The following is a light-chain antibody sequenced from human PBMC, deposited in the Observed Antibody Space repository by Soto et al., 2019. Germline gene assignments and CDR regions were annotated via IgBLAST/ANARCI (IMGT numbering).Light chain of an antibody. CDR3: CAYAASGTVV. CDR2: EAT. J-gene: IGLJ3*02. CDR1: SSDVGSYNL. V-gene: IGLV2-23*02. Sequence: QSVLTQPASVSGSPEQSITISCTGTSSDVGSYNLVSWYQQHPGKAPKVMIYEATKRPSGVSNRFFGSKSGNTASLTISGLQAEDDADYYCCAYAASGTVVFGGGTKLTV.